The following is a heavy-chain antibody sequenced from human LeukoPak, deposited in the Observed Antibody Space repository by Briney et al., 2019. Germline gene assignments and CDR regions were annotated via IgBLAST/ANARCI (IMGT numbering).Heavy chain of an antibody. Sequence: SETLSLTCTVSGGSIGTYSWNWIRQPPGKGLEWSGYIYYSGATNYNPSLKSRVTISVDTSKNQFSLKLSSVTAADTAVYYCVRGVYIAAAQYAYWGQGTLVTVSS. CDR1: GGSIGTYS. D-gene: IGHD6-13*01. CDR2: IYYSGAT. V-gene: IGHV4-59*01. J-gene: IGHJ4*02. CDR3: VRGVYIAAAQYAY.